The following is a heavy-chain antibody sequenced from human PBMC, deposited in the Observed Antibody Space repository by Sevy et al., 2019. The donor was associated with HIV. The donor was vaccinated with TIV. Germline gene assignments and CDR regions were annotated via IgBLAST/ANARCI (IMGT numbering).Heavy chain of an antibody. CDR3: ARDSPKVVASTTPDY. D-gene: IGHD2-15*01. Sequence: GGSLRLSCAASGFTFSSYSMNWVRQAPGKGLEWVSYISSSSSTIYYADSVKGRFTISRDNAKNSLYLQMNSPRAEDTAVYYCARDSPKVVASTTPDYWGQGTLVTVSS. CDR1: GFTFSSYS. CDR2: ISSSSSTI. J-gene: IGHJ4*02. V-gene: IGHV3-48*01.